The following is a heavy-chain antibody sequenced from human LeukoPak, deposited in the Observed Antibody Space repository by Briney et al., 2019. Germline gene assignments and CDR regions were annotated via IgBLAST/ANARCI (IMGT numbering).Heavy chain of an antibody. CDR3: ARDFPYGSTQGGDY. D-gene: IGHD3-22*01. Sequence: GGSLRLSCAASGFTFSSYGMHWVRQAPGKGLEWVAVIWYDGSNKYYADSVKGRFTISRDNSKNTLYLQMNSLRAEDTAVYYCARDFPYGSTQGGDYWGQGTLVTVSS. J-gene: IGHJ4*02. CDR1: GFTFSSYG. V-gene: IGHV3-33*01. CDR2: IWYDGSNK.